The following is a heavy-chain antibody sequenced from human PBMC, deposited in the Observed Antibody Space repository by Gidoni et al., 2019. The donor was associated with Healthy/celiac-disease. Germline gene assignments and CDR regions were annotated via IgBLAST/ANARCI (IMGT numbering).Heavy chain of an antibody. V-gene: IGHV3-23*01. CDR3: AKDVVVAARSLRYYYYGMDV. CDR2: ISGSGGST. CDR1: GFTFSSYA. Sequence: EVQLLESGGGLVQPGGSLRLSCAASGFTFSSYAMSWVRQAPGKGLEWVSAISGSGGSTYYADSVKGRFTISRDNSKNTLYLQMNSLRAEDTAVYYCAKDVVVAARSLRYYYYGMDVWGQGTTVTVSS. D-gene: IGHD2-15*01. J-gene: IGHJ6*02.